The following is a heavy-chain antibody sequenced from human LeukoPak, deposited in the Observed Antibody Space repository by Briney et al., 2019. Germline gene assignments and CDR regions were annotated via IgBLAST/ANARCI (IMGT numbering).Heavy chain of an antibody. CDR2: INQDESEK. V-gene: IGHV3-7*01. CDR3: ARHSYNNYFDY. Sequence: GGSLRLSCAASGFTFSSCWMSWVRQAPGKGLEWVANINQDESEKYYVDSVKGRFTISRDNAKNSLYVQMNSLRAEDTAVYYCARHSYNNYFDYWGQGTLVTVSS. J-gene: IGHJ4*02. CDR1: GFTFSSCW. D-gene: IGHD1-1*01.